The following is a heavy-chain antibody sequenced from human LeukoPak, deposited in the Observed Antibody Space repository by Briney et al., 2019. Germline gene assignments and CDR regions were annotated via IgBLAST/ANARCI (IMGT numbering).Heavy chain of an antibody. Sequence: PGGSLRLSCAASGFTFTSDWMNWVRQVPGKGLEWVGHIKPKTDGGTTDYAAPVKGRFTISRDDSKSTLYLQMDSLKTEDTAVYYCTRGHSGRWGQGTLVTVSS. V-gene: IGHV3-15*01. CDR2: IKPKTDGGTT. J-gene: IGHJ4*02. CDR1: GFTFTSDW. CDR3: TRGHSGR.